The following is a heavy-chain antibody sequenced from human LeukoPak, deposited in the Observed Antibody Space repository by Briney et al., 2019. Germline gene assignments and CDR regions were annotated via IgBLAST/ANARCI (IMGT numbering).Heavy chain of an antibody. CDR1: VYSINTYY. CDR3: ARSEGVYYGSGSSGSYYPHWFDP. V-gene: IGHV4-59*01. Sequence: PSETLSLTCTISVYSINTYYWSWIRQPPGKGLEWIRYIYYSGSTKYNPSLQSRVTTSLDTSKKQFSLKLNSVTAADTAVYYCARSEGVYYGSGSSGSYYPHWFDPWGQGILVTVSS. CDR2: IYYSGST. J-gene: IGHJ5*02. D-gene: IGHD3-10*01.